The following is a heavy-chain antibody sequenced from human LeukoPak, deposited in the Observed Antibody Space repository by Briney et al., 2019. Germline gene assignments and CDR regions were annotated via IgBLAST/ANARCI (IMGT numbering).Heavy chain of an antibody. Sequence: GGSLRLSCAASGFTFSTSAMSWVRQAPGKGLEWVSAISGSGGSTYYADSVKGRFTISRDNSKNTLYMQMNSLRAEDTAVYYCAKDRGELDYYFDYWGQGTLVTVSS. V-gene: IGHV3-23*01. CDR2: ISGSGGST. CDR1: GFTFSTSA. CDR3: AKDRGELDYYFDY. J-gene: IGHJ4*02. D-gene: IGHD1-1*01.